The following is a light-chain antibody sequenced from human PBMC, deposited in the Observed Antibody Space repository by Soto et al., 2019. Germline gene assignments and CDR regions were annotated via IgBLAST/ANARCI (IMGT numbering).Light chain of an antibody. CDR3: AAWDGSLNNVL. CDR1: GSSIGTNT. Sequence: QLVLTQPPSASGTPGQRVTISCSGSGSSIGTNTVNWYRQLPGTTPKLLIHGDNQRPSGVPDRFSGSKSGTSASLAISGLQSEDEAEYYCAAWDGSLNNVLFGGGTKLTVL. V-gene: IGLV1-44*01. CDR2: GDN. J-gene: IGLJ2*01.